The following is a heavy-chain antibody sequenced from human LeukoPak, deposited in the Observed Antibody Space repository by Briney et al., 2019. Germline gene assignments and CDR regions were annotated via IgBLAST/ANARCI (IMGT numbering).Heavy chain of an antibody. J-gene: IGHJ4*02. D-gene: IGHD6-13*01. V-gene: IGHV3-7*03. CDR2: IKQDGSER. CDR3: ARAGSSSWYICD. Sequence: GGSLRLSCAASGFTFSDHAMSWVRQAPGKGLEWVAIIKQDGSERYYVDSVKGRFTISRDNAKNSLYLQMNSLRAEDTAVYYCARAGSSSWYICDWGRGTLVTVSS. CDR1: GFTFSDHA.